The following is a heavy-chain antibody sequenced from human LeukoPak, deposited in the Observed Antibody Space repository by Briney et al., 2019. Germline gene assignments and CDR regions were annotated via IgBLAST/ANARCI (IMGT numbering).Heavy chain of an antibody. D-gene: IGHD3-16*01. V-gene: IGHV4-59*01. CDR2: LDYSGST. CDR1: GGSISSYY. Sequence: SETLSLTCTVSGGSISSYYWTWIRQLPGKGLEWIGYLDYSGSTNYNPSLKSRVTISVDTSKNQFSLNLTSVTAADTAVYYCARFTPQGYGWGGYNRFDPWGQGTLVTVSS. CDR3: ARFTPQGYGWGGYNRFDP. J-gene: IGHJ5*02.